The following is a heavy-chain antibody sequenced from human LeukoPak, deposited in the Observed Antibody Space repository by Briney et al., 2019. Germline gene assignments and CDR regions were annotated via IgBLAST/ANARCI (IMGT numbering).Heavy chain of an antibody. D-gene: IGHD3-10*01. V-gene: IGHV1-3*01. CDR2: INAGNGNT. CDR3: AREEVDETITMVRGVISQYFDY. Sequence: ASVKVSCKASGYTFTSYAMHWVRQAPGQRLEGMGWINAGNGNTKYPQKFQGRVTITRDTSASTAYMELSSLRSEATAVYYCAREEVDETITMVRGVISQYFDYWGQGTLVTVSS. CDR1: GYTFTSYA. J-gene: IGHJ4*02.